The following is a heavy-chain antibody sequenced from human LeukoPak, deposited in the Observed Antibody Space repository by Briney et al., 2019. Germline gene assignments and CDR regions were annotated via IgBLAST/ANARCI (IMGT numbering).Heavy chain of an antibody. D-gene: IGHD3-22*01. CDR2: INHSGST. V-gene: IGHV4-34*01. Sequence: SETLSLTCAVSGGSFSGYYWSWILQPPGKGLEWIGEINHSGSTNYNPSLKSRVTISVDTSKNQFSLKLSSVTAADTAVYYCARVSAQHSSGYYYDAFDIWGQGTMVTVSS. CDR1: GGSFSGYY. CDR3: ARVSAQHSSGYYYDAFDI. J-gene: IGHJ3*02.